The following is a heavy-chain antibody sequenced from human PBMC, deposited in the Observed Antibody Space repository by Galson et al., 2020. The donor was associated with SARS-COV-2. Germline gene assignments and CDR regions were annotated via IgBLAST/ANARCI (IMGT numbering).Heavy chain of an antibody. V-gene: IGHV3-11*01. CDR1: GFTFSDYY. J-gene: IGHJ4*02. CDR3: ARDPITTVTRVFDY. D-gene: IGHD4-17*01. Sequence: GGSLRLSCAASGFTFSDYYMSWIRQAPGKGLEWVSYISSSSTTIYYADSVKGRFTISRDNAKNSLYLQMNSLRAEDTAVYYCARDPITTVTRVFDYWGQGTLVTVSS. CDR2: ISSSSTTI.